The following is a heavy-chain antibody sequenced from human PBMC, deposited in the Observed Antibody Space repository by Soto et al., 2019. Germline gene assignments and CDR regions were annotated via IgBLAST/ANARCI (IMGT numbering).Heavy chain of an antibody. CDR2: IIPIFGAA. V-gene: IGHV1-69*13. J-gene: IGHJ6*02. CDR1: GGTFSSYA. CDR3: ARAHPRRIALVPSGINGYYYYGMDV. D-gene: IGHD2-2*01. Sequence: GASVKVSCKASGGTFSSYAISWVRQAPGQGLEWMGGIIPIFGAANYAQKFQGRVTITADESTSTAYMELSSLRSEDTAVYYCARAHPRRIALVPSGINGYYYYGMDVWGQGTTVTVSS.